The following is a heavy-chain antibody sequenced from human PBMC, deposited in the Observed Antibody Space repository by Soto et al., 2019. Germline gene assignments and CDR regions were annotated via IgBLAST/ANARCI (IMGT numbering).Heavy chain of an antibody. Sequence: GGSLRLSCTASGFIVSDTYVNWVRQAPGKGLEWVSVISNRGDTHYADSVMGRFSLSRDISDNTLHLQMNNLRVEDTAVYYCAREPRYCRGGSCSITGDAYDIWGQGAMVTVSS. D-gene: IGHD2-15*01. CDR3: AREPRYCRGGSCSITGDAYDI. J-gene: IGHJ3*02. V-gene: IGHV3-66*01. CDR1: GFIVSDTY. CDR2: ISNRGDT.